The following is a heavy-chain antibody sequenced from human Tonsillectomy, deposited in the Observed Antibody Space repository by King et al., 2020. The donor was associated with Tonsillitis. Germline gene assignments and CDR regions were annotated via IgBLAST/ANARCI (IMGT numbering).Heavy chain of an antibody. V-gene: IGHV4-59*01. Sequence: VQLQESGPGLVKPSETLSLTCTVSGGSISSYYWSWIRQPPRKGLEWIGDIYYSGSTNYNPSLKSRVTISVDTSKNQFSLKLSSVTAADTAVYYCARDQNYYDSSGYYRGGFDYWGQGTLVTVSS. J-gene: IGHJ4*02. CDR1: GGSISSYY. CDR2: IYYSGST. CDR3: ARDQNYYDSSGYYRGGFDY. D-gene: IGHD3-22*01.